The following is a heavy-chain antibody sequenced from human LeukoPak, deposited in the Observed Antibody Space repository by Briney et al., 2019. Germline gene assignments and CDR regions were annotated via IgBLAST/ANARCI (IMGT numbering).Heavy chain of an antibody. J-gene: IGHJ2*01. D-gene: IGHD1-14*01. V-gene: IGHV3-33*01. CDR2: IWYDGSDK. Sequence: GGSLRLSCAASGFTFSNHGMHWVRQAPGKGLEWVALIWYDGSDKYSADSVKGRFTISRDNSKNTLYLQMNSLRADDTAVYYCARDRSVRYLDLWGRGTLVTVSS. CDR1: GFTFSNHG. CDR3: ARDRSVRYLDL.